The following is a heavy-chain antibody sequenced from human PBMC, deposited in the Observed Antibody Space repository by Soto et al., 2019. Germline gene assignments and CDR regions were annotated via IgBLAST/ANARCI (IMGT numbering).Heavy chain of an antibody. CDR1: GGSMNSYY. V-gene: IGHV4-59*13. CDR3: ARYPPPKMSFDSKPGWLDT. J-gene: IGHJ5*02. CDR2: VYDSGTS. Sequence: SETLSLTCTVSGGSMNSYYWTWVRQPPGKGLEWIGYVYDSGTSKYNASLESRITMSLDKSRNQFSLSLSYVTAADTAVYFCARYPPPKMSFDSKPGWLDTRGQEDLVTISS. D-gene: IGHD4-4*01.